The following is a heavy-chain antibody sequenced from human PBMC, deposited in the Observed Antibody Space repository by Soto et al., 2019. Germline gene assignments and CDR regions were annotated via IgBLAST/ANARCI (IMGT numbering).Heavy chain of an antibody. CDR2: ISGSGLST. Sequence: PGGALGLSCAASGFTFSSYAMSWVRQAPGKGLEWVSGISGSGLSTNYADSVKGRFTISRDNSKNTLYLQMNSLRAEDTAVYYCAKMTTRRFDYWGQGTLVTVSS. CDR1: GFTFSSYA. D-gene: IGHD4-17*01. V-gene: IGHV3-23*01. J-gene: IGHJ4*02. CDR3: AKMTTRRFDY.